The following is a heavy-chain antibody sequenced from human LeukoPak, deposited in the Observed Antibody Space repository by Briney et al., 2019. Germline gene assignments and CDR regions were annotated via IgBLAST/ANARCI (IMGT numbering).Heavy chain of an antibody. CDR2: ISAYNGNT. D-gene: IGHD3-3*01. J-gene: IGHJ6*03. V-gene: IGHV1-18*01. CDR1: GYTFTSYG. Sequence: ASVKVSCKASGYTFTSYGISWVRQAPGQGLEWMGWISAYNGNTNYAQKLQGRVTMTTDTSTSTAYMELRSLRSDDPAVYYCARGGFWSGRSLRNYYYYMDVWGKGTTVTVSS. CDR3: ARGGFWSGRSLRNYYYYMDV.